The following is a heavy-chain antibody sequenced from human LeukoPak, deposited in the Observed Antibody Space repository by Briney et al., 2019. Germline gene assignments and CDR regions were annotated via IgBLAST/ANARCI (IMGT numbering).Heavy chain of an antibody. J-gene: IGHJ4*02. CDR2: ISPYNGNT. Sequence: ASVKVSCKASGYTFPHYDTTWVRQAPGQGLEWMGWISPYNGNTNYAQKLQGRVTMTTDTSTSTAYMELRSLRSDDTAVYYCARTQTDSSSWYGDYWAQGTLVTVSS. CDR3: ARTQTDSSSWYGDY. V-gene: IGHV1-18*01. D-gene: IGHD6-13*01. CDR1: GYTFPHYD.